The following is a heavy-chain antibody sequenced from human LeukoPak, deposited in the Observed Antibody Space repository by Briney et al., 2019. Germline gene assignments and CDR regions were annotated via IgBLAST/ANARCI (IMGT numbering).Heavy chain of an antibody. J-gene: IGHJ4*02. CDR1: GGSISSSNW. CDR3: AMITFGGVLPLDY. CDR2: IYHSGST. V-gene: IGHV4-4*02. D-gene: IGHD3-16*01. Sequence: KPSRTLSLTCAVSGGSISSSNWWSWVRQPPEKGLEWMGEIYHSGSTNYNPSLKSRVTISVDKSKNQFSLKQSSVTAADTAVYYCAMITFGGVLPLDYWGQGTLVTVSS.